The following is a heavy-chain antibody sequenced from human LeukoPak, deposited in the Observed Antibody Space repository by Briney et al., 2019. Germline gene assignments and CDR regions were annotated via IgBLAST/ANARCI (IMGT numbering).Heavy chain of an antibody. CDR3: AKDPRFSYCSSATCASDFDI. V-gene: IGHV3-23*01. CDR1: GFTFSSYA. D-gene: IGHD2-2*01. J-gene: IGHJ3*02. CDR2: ISGSGSYT. Sequence: GGSLRLSCAASGFTFSSYAMTWVRQAPGKGLEWISTISGSGSYTYHADSVKGRFTISRDNSKNTLYLQMNSLRAEDTAVYYCAKDPRFSYCSSATCASDFDIWGQGTMVTVSS.